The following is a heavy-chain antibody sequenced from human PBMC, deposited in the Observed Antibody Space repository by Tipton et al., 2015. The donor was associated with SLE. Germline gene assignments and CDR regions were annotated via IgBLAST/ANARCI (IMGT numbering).Heavy chain of an antibody. CDR1: DGSLSGYY. CDR2: ISHDGGA. Sequence: TLSLTCTVFDGSLSGYYWAWLRQSPGKGLEWIGEISHDGGANYNPSLESRGTISLETSKNQFSLKLTSVTAADTAVYYCARHEAAYCGGECPGVYYYMDVWGKGTTVTVSS. CDR3: ARHEAAYCGGECPGVYYYMDV. J-gene: IGHJ6*03. D-gene: IGHD2-21*01. V-gene: IGHV4-34*01.